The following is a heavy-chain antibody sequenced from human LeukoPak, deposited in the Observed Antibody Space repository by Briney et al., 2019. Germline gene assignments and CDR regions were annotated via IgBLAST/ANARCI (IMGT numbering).Heavy chain of an antibody. CDR1: GGSFSGYY. J-gene: IGHJ5*02. Sequence: SETLSLTCAVYGGSFSGYYWSWIRQPPGKGLEWIGEINHSGSTNYNPSLKSRVTISVDTSKNQYSLKLSSVTAADTAVYYCAIHIVVVPAAKKKNWFDPWGQGTLVTVSS. V-gene: IGHV4-34*01. CDR3: AIHIVVVPAAKKKNWFDP. CDR2: INHSGST. D-gene: IGHD2-2*01.